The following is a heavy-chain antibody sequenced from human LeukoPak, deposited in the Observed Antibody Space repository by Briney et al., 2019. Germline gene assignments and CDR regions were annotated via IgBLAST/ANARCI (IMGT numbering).Heavy chain of an antibody. D-gene: IGHD5-24*01. CDR2: ISWNSGSI. Sequence: GGSLRLSCAASGFTFDDYAMHWVRQAPGKGLEWVSGISWNSGSIGYADSVKGRFTISRDNAKNSLYLQMNSLRAEDTAVYYCARSRADDYYYGMDVWGQGTTVTVSS. CDR3: ARSRADDYYYGMDV. V-gene: IGHV3-9*01. J-gene: IGHJ6*02. CDR1: GFTFDDYA.